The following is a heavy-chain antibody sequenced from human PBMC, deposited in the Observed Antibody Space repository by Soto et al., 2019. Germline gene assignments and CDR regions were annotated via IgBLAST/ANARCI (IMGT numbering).Heavy chain of an antibody. D-gene: IGHD3-9*01. CDR2: IYYSGST. J-gene: IGHJ4*02. Sequence: PLETLSLTCTVSGGSISSGDYYWSWIRKPPGKGLEWIGYIYYSGSTNYNPSLKSRVTISVDTSKNQFSLKLSSVTAADTAVYYCARIRYFDWSPDYWGQGTLVTVSS. V-gene: IGHV4-61*08. CDR1: GGSISSGDYY. CDR3: ARIRYFDWSPDY.